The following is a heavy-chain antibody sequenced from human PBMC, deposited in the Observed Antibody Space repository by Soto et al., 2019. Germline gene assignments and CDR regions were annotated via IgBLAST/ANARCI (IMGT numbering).Heavy chain of an antibody. V-gene: IGHV4-34*01. CDR1: GGSFSCYY. D-gene: IGHD1-20*01. CDR3: ARVSYNWNSGYGMDV. Sequence: PSETLSLTCAVYGGSFSCYYWSWIRQPPGKGLEWIGEINHSGSTNYNPSLKSRVTISVDTSKNQFSLKLSSVTAADTAVYYCARVSYNWNSGYGMDVWGQGTTVTVSS. J-gene: IGHJ6*02. CDR2: INHSGST.